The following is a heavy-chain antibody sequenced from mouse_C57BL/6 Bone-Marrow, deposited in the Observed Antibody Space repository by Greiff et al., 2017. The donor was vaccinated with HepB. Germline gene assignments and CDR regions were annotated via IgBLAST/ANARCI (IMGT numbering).Heavy chain of an antibody. V-gene: IGHV1-64*01. CDR3: ARWPSYYYGSRWFAY. J-gene: IGHJ3*01. CDR2: IHPNSGST. D-gene: IGHD1-1*01. Sequence: VQLQQPGAELVKPGASVKLSCKASGYTFTSYWMHWVKQRPGQGLEWIGMIHPNSGSTNYNEKFKSKATLTVDTSSSTAYMELHSLTSEDSAVYFCARWPSYYYGSRWFAYWGQGTLVTVSA. CDR1: GYTFTSYW.